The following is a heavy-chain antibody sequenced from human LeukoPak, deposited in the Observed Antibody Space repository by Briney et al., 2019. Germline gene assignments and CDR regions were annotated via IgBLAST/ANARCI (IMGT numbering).Heavy chain of an antibody. J-gene: IGHJ4*02. CDR2: IWYDGSNK. V-gene: IGHV3-33*06. D-gene: IGHD5-18*01. CDR3: AKDGVPDHGSYGPREYYFDY. CDR1: GFTFSSFG. Sequence: GGSLRLSCAASGFTFSSFGKHWVRQAPGKGLDWVAVIWYDGSNKYYADSVKGRLTISRDNFKNTLYLQMNSLRAEDTAVYYCAKDGVPDHGSYGPREYYFDYWGQGTLVTVSS.